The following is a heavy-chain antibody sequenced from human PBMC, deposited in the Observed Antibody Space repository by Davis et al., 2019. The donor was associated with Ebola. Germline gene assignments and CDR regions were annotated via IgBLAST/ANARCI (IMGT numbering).Heavy chain of an antibody. D-gene: IGHD4-17*01. CDR1: GFTVSSNY. V-gene: IGHV3-53*01. Sequence: AGSLSLSCAASGFTVSSNYMSWVRQPPGQGLEWVSVTYSGGNTIHADSVKGRLTISRDISENTLYLQMNNLRDEDTAMYYCVQHGPGDFWYLGLWGRGTLVTVSS. J-gene: IGHJ2*01. CDR2: TYSGGNT. CDR3: VQHGPGDFWYLGL.